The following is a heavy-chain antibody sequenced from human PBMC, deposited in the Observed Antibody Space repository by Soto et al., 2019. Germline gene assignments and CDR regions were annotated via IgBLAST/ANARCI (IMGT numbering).Heavy chain of an antibody. D-gene: IGHD5-12*01. CDR1: GGTFSSYA. Sequence: EASVKVSCKASGGTFSSYAISWVRQAPGQGLEWMGGIIPIFGTANYAQKFQGRVTITADESTSTAYMELSSLRSEDTAVYYCAREAGYSGYDMRAFDIWGQGTMVTVSS. CDR2: IIPIFGTA. V-gene: IGHV1-69*13. J-gene: IGHJ3*02. CDR3: AREAGYSGYDMRAFDI.